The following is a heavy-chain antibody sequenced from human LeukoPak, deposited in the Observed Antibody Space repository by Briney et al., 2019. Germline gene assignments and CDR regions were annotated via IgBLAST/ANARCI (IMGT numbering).Heavy chain of an antibody. D-gene: IGHD2-2*01. Sequence: VASVKVSCKASGYTFTSYGISWVRQAPGQGLEWMGWISAYNGNTNYAQKLQGRVTMTTDTSTSTAYMELRSLGSDDTAVYYCARGYIVVVPAAPYHYYMDVWGKGTTVTVSS. CDR3: ARGYIVVVPAAPYHYYMDV. CDR2: ISAYNGNT. V-gene: IGHV1-18*01. J-gene: IGHJ6*03. CDR1: GYTFTSYG.